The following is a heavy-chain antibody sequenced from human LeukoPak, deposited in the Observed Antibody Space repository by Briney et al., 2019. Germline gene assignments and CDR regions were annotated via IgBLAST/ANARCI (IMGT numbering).Heavy chain of an antibody. Sequence: GGSLRLSCTASGFTFSNYAMTWVRQAPGKGLEWVSAISGSGDNTYYADSVKGRFTISRDNSKNTLYLQMNSLRAEDTALYYRAKGSYYDSSGTYYFDYWGQGTLVTVSS. CDR2: ISGSGDNT. D-gene: IGHD3-22*01. J-gene: IGHJ4*02. CDR1: GFTFSNYA. V-gene: IGHV3-23*01. CDR3: AKGSYYDSSGTYYFDY.